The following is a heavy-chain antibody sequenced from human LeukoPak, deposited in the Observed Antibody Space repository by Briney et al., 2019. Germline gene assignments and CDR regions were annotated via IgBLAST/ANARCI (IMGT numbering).Heavy chain of an antibody. V-gene: IGHV1-69*05. J-gene: IGHJ6*03. CDR3: ARNPAGHGSYCYHSRDL. D-gene: IGHD5-24*01. Sequence: SVTVAFKAAGGTFSSYAISWVRQAPAQGREWMGGIIPIFGAANYAQSVQGRATITKDQSTSPAYIELGSLRPEDTALYYCARNPAGHGSYCYHSRDLWAKGTGVSV. CDR2: IIPIFGAA. CDR1: GGTFSSYA.